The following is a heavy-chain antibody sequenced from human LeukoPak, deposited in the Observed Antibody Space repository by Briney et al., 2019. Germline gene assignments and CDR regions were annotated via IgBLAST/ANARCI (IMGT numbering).Heavy chain of an antibody. CDR3: ARRYYYDSSGYLYYFDY. CDR1: GGSISSGDYY. J-gene: IGHJ4*02. V-gene: IGHV4-30-4*01. Sequence: SQTLSLTCTVSGGSISSGDYYWSWIRQPPGKGLEWIGYIYYSGSTYYNPSLKSRVTISIDTSKNQFSLKLSPVTAADTAVYYCARRYYYDSSGYLYYFDYWGQGTLVTVSS. CDR2: IYYSGST. D-gene: IGHD3-22*01.